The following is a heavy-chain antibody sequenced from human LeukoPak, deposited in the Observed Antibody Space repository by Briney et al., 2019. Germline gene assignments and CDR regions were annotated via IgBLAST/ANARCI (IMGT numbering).Heavy chain of an antibody. CDR3: AREGLGELTLDY. CDR2: ISTYNGDT. V-gene: IGHV1-18*01. J-gene: IGHJ4*02. CDR1: GYTFTSDG. D-gene: IGHD3-16*01. Sequence: ASVKASCKASGYTFTSDGISWIRQAPGQGLEWMGWISTYNGDTNYAQKLQGRVTMTTDTSTNTAYMELRSLRSDDTAVYYCAREGLGELTLDYWGQGTLVTVSS.